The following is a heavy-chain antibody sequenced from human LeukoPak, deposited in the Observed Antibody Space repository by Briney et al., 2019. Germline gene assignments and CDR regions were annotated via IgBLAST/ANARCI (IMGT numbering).Heavy chain of an antibody. CDR2: IYHSGST. V-gene: IGHV4-30-2*01. CDR1: GGSISSGGYY. D-gene: IGHD1-26*01. CDR3: ARDISVGATLYYFDY. Sequence: PSETLSLTCTVSGGSISSGGYYWSWIRQPPGKGLEWIGYIYHSGSTYYNPSLKSRVTISVDRSKNQFSLKLSSVTAADTAVYYCARDISVGATLYYFDYWGQGTLVTVPS. J-gene: IGHJ4*02.